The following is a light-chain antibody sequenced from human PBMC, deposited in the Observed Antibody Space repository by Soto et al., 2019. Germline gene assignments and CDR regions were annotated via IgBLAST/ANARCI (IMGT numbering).Light chain of an antibody. V-gene: IGKV3-20*01. CDR1: QSVSSSY. Sequence: EIVLTQSPGTLSLSPGERATLSCRASQSVSSSYLAWYQQKPGQTLRLLIYGASSRATVIPDRFSGSGSGTDFTLTISRLEPEDFAVYYCQQYGSSPPWTFGQGTKVEIK. CDR3: QQYGSSPPWT. J-gene: IGKJ1*01. CDR2: GAS.